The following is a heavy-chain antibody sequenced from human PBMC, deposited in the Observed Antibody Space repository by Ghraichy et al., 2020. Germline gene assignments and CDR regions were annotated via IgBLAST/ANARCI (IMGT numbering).Heavy chain of an antibody. CDR3: ARDRRGGLGELSPPAPDY. Sequence: ASVKVSCKASGYTFTSYGISWVRQAPGQGLEWMGWISAYNGNTNYAQKLQGRVTMTTDTSTSTAYMELRSLRSDDTAVYYCARDRRGGLGELSPPAPDYWGQGTLVTVSS. CDR1: GYTFTSYG. V-gene: IGHV1-18*04. J-gene: IGHJ4*02. CDR2: ISAYNGNT. D-gene: IGHD3-16*02.